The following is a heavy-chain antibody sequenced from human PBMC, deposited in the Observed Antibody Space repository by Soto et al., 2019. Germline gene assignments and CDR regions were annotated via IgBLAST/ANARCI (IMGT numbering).Heavy chain of an antibody. J-gene: IGHJ6*02. CDR3: ARSQGSSTSLEIYYYYYYGMDV. Sequence: QVQLVQSGAEVKKPGSSVKVSCKASGGTFSSYAISWVRQAPGQGLEWMGGIIPISGTANYAQKFQGRVTITADESTSPAYIELSSLSSEDTAVYYGARSQGSSTSLEIYYYYYYGMDVWGQGTTVTVSS. D-gene: IGHD2-2*01. V-gene: IGHV1-69*01. CDR2: IIPISGTA. CDR1: GGTFSSYA.